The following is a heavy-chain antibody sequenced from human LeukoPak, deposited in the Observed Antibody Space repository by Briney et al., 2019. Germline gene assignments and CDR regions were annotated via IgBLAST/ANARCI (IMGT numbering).Heavy chain of an antibody. Sequence: ASVKVSCKASGGTFSSYSISWVRQAPGQGLEWMGIINPTGGSTTYAQKFQGRVTMTRDTSTSTVYMELSSLRSDDTAVYYCARTAARRFDYWGQGTLVTVSS. CDR2: INPTGGST. J-gene: IGHJ4*02. CDR1: GGTFSSYS. D-gene: IGHD6-6*01. CDR3: ARTAARRFDY. V-gene: IGHV1-46*01.